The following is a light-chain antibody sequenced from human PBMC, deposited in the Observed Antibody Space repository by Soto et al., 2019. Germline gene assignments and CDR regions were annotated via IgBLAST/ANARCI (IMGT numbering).Light chain of an antibody. CDR1: QSVSSY. J-gene: IGKJ1*01. CDR3: QQRSNWPWT. CDR2: DAS. Sequence: EIVMTQCPATLSLSPGERATLSCGASQSVSSYLAWYQQKPGQAPRLLIYDASNRATGIPARFSGSGSGTDFTLTISSLEPEDFAVYYCQQRSNWPWTFGQGTKVDIK. V-gene: IGKV3-11*01.